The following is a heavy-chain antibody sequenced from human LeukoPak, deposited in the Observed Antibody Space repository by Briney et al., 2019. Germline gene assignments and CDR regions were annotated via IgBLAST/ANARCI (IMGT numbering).Heavy chain of an antibody. CDR3: AKGGWGVDSSGYYYDY. CDR2: ISYDGSNK. J-gene: IGHJ4*02. D-gene: IGHD3-22*01. Sequence: GGSLRLSCAASGFTFSSCGMHWVRQAPGKGLEWVAVISYDGSNKYYADSVKGRFTISRDNAKNSLYLQMNSLRAEDTALYYCAKGGWGVDSSGYYYDYWGQGTLVTVSS. V-gene: IGHV3-30*18. CDR1: GFTFSSCG.